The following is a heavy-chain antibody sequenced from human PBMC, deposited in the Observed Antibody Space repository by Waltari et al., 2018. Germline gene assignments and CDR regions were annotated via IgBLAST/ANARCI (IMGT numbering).Heavy chain of an antibody. CDR3: ARAEGGIAAAGTNFDY. CDR2: IYYSGST. V-gene: IGHV4-31*03. D-gene: IGHD6-13*01. J-gene: IGHJ4*02. CDR1: GGSISSGGYY. Sequence: QVQLQESGPGLVKPSQTLSLTCTVSGGSISSGGYYWTWIRQHPGKGLEWIGYIYYSGSTYYNPSLKSRVTISVDTSKNQFSLKLSSVTAADTAVYYCARAEGGIAAAGTNFDYWGQGTLVTVSS.